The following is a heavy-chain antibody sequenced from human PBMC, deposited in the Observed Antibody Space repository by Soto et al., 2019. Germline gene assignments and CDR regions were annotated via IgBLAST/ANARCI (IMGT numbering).Heavy chain of an antibody. D-gene: IGHD2-15*01. CDR2: IHYGGST. Sequence: QVQLQESGPGLVKPSQTLSLTCTVSGGSISSGDYYWSWIRQPPGKGLEWLGYIHYGGSTYYNPSLESRVTISVDTSKNQSSLKLSSVTAADTAVYYCARRGGGVPELYFDYWGQGTLVTVSS. CDR3: ARRGGGVPELYFDY. J-gene: IGHJ4*02. V-gene: IGHV4-30-4*01. CDR1: GGSISSGDYY.